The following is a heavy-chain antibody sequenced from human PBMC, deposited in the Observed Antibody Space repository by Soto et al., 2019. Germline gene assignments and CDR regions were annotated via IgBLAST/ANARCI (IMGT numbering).Heavy chain of an antibody. D-gene: IGHD6-13*01. V-gene: IGHV3-53*01. J-gene: IGHJ6*04. CDR1: GFTVSSIC. Sequence: PGGSLGLSCAASGFTVSSICMSWVRQAPGKGLEWVSVIYSGGSTYYAHSLNGPLTISREHSTNTLFLHMNSLRTEDPAVYYCERDLGGSWSTKSYAMAGWGKGNTAT. CDR2: IYSGGST. CDR3: ERDLGGSWSTKSYAMAG.